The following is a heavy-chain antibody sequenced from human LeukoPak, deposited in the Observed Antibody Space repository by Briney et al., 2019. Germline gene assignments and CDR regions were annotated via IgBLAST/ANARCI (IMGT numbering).Heavy chain of an antibody. Sequence: PSETLSLTCTVSGGSISSYYWSWIRQPAGKGLEWIGRIYASGSTNYNPSLKSRVTISVDTSKNQFSLKLSSVTAADTAVCYCARDGGVEMATGGFDYWGQGTLVTVSS. J-gene: IGHJ4*02. CDR2: IYASGST. CDR1: GGSISSYY. V-gene: IGHV4-4*07. D-gene: IGHD5-24*01. CDR3: ARDGGVEMATGGFDY.